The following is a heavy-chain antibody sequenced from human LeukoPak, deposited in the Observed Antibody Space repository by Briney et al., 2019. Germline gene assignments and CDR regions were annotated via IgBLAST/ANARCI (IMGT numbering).Heavy chain of an antibody. CDR3: VREATGYTFDY. CDR1: GFTISPYA. Sequence: PGGSLRLSCAASGFTISPYAMNWVRLAPGKGLEWVSSISYTSSYIFYADSVKGRFTISRDNAKNSLYLQMNSLRAEDTAVYYCVREATGYTFDYWGQGTLVTVSS. V-gene: IGHV3-21*01. CDR2: ISYTSSYI. J-gene: IGHJ4*02. D-gene: IGHD1-14*01.